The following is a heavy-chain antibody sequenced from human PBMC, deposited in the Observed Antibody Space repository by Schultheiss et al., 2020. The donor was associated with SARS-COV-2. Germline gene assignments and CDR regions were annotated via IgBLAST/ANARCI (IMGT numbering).Heavy chain of an antibody. Sequence: GGSLRLSCAASGFTFSSYGMHWVRQAPGKGLEWVAVIWYDGSNKYYADSVKGRFTISRENAKNSLYLQMNSLRAGDTAVYYCARGPWNSGAKYFDYWGQGTLVTVSS. CDR1: GFTFSSYG. J-gene: IGHJ4*02. CDR2: IWYDGSNK. V-gene: IGHV3-33*01. D-gene: IGHD1-7*01. CDR3: ARGPWNSGAKYFDY.